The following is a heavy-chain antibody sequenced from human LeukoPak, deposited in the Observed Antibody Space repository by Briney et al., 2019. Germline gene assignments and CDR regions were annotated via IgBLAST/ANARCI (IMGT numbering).Heavy chain of an antibody. Sequence: GASVKVSCKASGYTFTGYYMHWVRQAPGQGLEWMGWINPNSGGTNYAQKFQGRVTITRNTSISTAYMELSSLRSEDTAVYYCARTTVVTPDYYYYMDVWGKGTTVTVSS. J-gene: IGHJ6*03. V-gene: IGHV1-2*02. CDR3: ARTTVVTPDYYYYMDV. CDR1: GYTFTGYY. D-gene: IGHD4-23*01. CDR2: INPNSGGT.